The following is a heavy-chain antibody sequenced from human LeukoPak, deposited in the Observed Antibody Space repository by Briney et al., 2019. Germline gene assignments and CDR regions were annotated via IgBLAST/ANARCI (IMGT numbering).Heavy chain of an antibody. V-gene: IGHV3-9*01. J-gene: IGHJ3*02. Sequence: PGRSLRLSCAASGFTLDDYAVHWVRQAPGKGLEWVSGISGDSNSMGYADSVKGRFTISRDNAKSSVYLQMNNLRAEDTALYYCAKEANRIQLWYDAFDIWGQGTMVTVSS. D-gene: IGHD5-18*01. CDR1: GFTLDDYA. CDR3: AKEANRIQLWYDAFDI. CDR2: ISGDSNSM.